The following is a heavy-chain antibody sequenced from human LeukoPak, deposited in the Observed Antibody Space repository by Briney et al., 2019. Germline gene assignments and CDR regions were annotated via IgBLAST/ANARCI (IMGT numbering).Heavy chain of an antibody. V-gene: IGHV3-74*01. CDR2: INSDGSST. CDR1: GFTFNRYW. CDR3: ARDLRTPSDTNIAIDY. J-gene: IGHJ4*02. Sequence: PGGSLRLSCAASGFTFNRYWMHWVRQGPGKGLVWVSRINSDGSSTNYADSVKGRFTISRDNAKNTLYLQMTSLRAEDTAVYYCARDLRTPSDTNIAIDYWGQGTLVTVSS. D-gene: IGHD4-23*01.